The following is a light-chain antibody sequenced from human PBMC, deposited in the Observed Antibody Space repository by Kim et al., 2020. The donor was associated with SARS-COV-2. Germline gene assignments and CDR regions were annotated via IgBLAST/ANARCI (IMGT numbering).Light chain of an antibody. CDR3: QQYGSSPLT. Sequence: SPGDSAPLPSRASRSVSSSYLAWYQQNPGQAPRLLIYGASSRATGIPDRFSGSGSRTDFTLTISRLEPEDVAVYYCQQYGSSPLTFGGGTKVDIK. V-gene: IGKV3-20*01. J-gene: IGKJ4*01. CDR2: GAS. CDR1: RSVSSSY.